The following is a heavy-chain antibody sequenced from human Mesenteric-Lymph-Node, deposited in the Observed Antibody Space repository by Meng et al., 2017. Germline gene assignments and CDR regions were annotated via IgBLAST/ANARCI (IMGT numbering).Heavy chain of an antibody. V-gene: IGHV4-4*02. CDR3: GRDQGRELINH. Sequence: QVHMRELGHGLVTPSGTLYRTCTVSGDQISIDIWWSWVRQPTGKGLEWIGEVYHRGDTNYNPSLKSQVAISVDKSKNQFYLSLFSVTAADTAVYYCGRDQGRELINHWGQGTLVTVSS. CDR2: VYHRGDT. CDR1: GDQISIDIW. D-gene: IGHD1-7*01. J-gene: IGHJ4*02.